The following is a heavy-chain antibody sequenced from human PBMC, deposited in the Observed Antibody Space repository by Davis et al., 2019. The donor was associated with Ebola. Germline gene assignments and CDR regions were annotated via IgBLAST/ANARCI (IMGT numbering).Heavy chain of an antibody. CDR3: ARLGYSSSWPFDY. V-gene: IGHV4-59*08. J-gene: IGHJ4*02. CDR1: GGSISSYY. Sequence: SETLSLTCTVSGGSISSYYWSWIRQPPGKGLEWIGYIYYSGSTNYNPSLKSRVAISVDTSKNQFSLKLSSVTAADTAVYYCARLGYSSSWPFDYWGQGTLVTVSS. CDR2: IYYSGST. D-gene: IGHD6-13*01.